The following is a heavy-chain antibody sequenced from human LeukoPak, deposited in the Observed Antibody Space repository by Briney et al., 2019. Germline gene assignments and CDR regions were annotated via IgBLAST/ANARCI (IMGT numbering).Heavy chain of an antibody. CDR2: IKEDGSEK. CDR3: VRDRRSSSWYRYYFDY. V-gene: IGHV3-7*01. J-gene: IGHJ4*02. CDR1: GFLFSRYW. D-gene: IGHD6-13*01. Sequence: GGSLRLSCAASGFLFSRYWMSWVRQAPGKGLEWVANIKEDGSEKYYVESMKGRFTISRDNAKNSLYLQMNSLRAEDTAVYYCVRDRRSSSWYRYYFDYWGQGTLVTVSS.